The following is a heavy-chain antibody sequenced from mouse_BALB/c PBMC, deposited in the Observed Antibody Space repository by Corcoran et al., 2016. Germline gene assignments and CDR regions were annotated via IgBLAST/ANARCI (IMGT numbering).Heavy chain of an antibody. D-gene: IGHD3-1*01. V-gene: IGHV1-66*01. CDR3: ARDRGNYAMDY. CDR1: GYSFTSYY. Sequence: QVQLQQSGPELVKPGASVKISCKASGYSFTSYYIHWVKQRPGQGLEWIGWIFPGSGNTKYNEKFKGKATLTADTSSSTAYMQLSSLTSEDSAVYFCARDRGNYAMDYWGQGTSVTVSS. CDR2: IFPGSGNT. J-gene: IGHJ4*01.